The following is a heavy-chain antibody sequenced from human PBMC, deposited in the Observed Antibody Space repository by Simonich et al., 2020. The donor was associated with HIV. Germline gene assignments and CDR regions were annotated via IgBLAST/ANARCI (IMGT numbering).Heavy chain of an antibody. V-gene: IGHV1-2*06. CDR2: VNPNSGGT. J-gene: IGHJ3*02. D-gene: IGHD1-26*01. CDR3: APHGPGSYSSALDI. Sequence: GASVKVSCKASGYTFTDYNIHWVRQAPGQGLEWMGRVNPNSGGTDYPQKFQGRVTMTRDTSITTASRGLSRLRSDDTAFYYCAPHGPGSYSSALDIWGQGTRVTVSS. CDR1: GYTFTDYN.